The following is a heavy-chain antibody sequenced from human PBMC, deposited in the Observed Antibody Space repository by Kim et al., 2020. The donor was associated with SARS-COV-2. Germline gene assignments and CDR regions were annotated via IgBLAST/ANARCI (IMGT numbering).Heavy chain of an antibody. CDR2: IYHSGST. CDR1: GGSISSSNW. Sequence: SETLSLTCAVSGGSISSSNWWSWVRQPPGKGLEWIGEIYHSGSTNYNPSLKSRVTISVDKSKNQFSLKLSSVTAADTAVYYCARFLYYYGSGSYYNRDDWFDPWGQGTLVTVSS. D-gene: IGHD3-10*01. V-gene: IGHV4-4*02. J-gene: IGHJ5*02. CDR3: ARFLYYYGSGSYYNRDDWFDP.